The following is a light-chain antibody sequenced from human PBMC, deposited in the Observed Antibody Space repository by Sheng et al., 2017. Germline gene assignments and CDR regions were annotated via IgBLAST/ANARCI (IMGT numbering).Light chain of an antibody. CDR1: QSISSW. Sequence: DIQMTQSPSTLSASVGDRVTITCRASQSISSWLAWYQQKPGKAPKLLIYKASSLESGVPSRFSGSGSGTEFTLTISSLQPEDIATYYCQQYDTLPITFGHGTRLEIK. CDR3: QQYDTLPIT. V-gene: IGKV1-5*03. J-gene: IGKJ5*01. CDR2: KAS.